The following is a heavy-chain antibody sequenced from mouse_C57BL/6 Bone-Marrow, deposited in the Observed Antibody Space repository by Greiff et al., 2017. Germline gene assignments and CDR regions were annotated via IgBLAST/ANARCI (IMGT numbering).Heavy chain of an antibody. CDR3: TETTVVHRYFDV. V-gene: IGHV6-3*01. D-gene: IGHD1-1*01. CDR1: GFTFSNYW. CDR2: IRLKSDNYAT. J-gene: IGHJ1*03. Sequence: DVMLVESGGGLVQPGGSMKLSCVASGFTFSNYWMNWVRQSPEKGLEWVAQIRLKSDNYATHYAESVKGRFTISRDDSKSSVYLQMNNLRAEDTGIYSCTETTVVHRYFDVWGTGTTVTVSS.